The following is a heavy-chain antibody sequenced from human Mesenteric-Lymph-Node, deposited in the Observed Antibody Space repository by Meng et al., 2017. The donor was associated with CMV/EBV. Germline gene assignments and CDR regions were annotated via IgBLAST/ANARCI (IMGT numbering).Heavy chain of an antibody. CDR1: GFTFSSYA. CDR2: ISGSGGVT. V-gene: IGHV3-23*01. Sequence: GESLKISCAASGFTFSSYAMSWVRQAPGKGLEWVSTISGSGGVTFYADSVKGRFTMSRDNSKNTLYLQMNSLRVEDTAVYYCARVCCSSCNCQRAFDIWGQGTMVTVSS. J-gene: IGHJ3*02. CDR3: ARVCCSSCNCQRAFDI. D-gene: IGHD2-2*01.